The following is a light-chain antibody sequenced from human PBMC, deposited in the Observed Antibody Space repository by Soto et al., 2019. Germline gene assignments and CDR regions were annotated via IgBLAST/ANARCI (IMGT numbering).Light chain of an antibody. CDR2: DVS. V-gene: IGLV2-11*01. J-gene: IGLJ1*01. CDR1: NSDVGGTKF. CDR3: CSYADTFYV. Sequence: QSALTQPRSVSGSPGQSVTISCTGTNSDVGGTKFVSWYQQYPGKVPKLMIYDVSKRSSGVPDRFSGSKSGNTASLTISGLQAEDEADYYCCSYADTFYVFGTGTKLTVL.